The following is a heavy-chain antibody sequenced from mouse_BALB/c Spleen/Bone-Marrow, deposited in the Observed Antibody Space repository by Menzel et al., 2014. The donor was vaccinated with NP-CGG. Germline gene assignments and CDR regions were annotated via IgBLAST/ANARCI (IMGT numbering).Heavy chain of an antibody. CDR1: GYTFTDYV. D-gene: IGHD1-1*01. CDR3: DYYGSSYFDY. J-gene: IGHJ2*01. Sequence: QVQLQQPGPELVKPGASVKMSCKASGYTFTDYVISWVKQRTGQGLEWIGEIYPGSGSTYYNEKFKGKATLTADKSSNTAYMPLSSLTSEDSAVYFCDYYGSSYFDYWGQGTTLTVSS. CDR2: IYPGSGST. V-gene: IGHV1-77*01.